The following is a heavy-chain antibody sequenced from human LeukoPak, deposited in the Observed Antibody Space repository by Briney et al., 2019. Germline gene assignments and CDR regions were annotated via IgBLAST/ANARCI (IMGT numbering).Heavy chain of an antibody. V-gene: IGHV3-23*01. D-gene: IGHD3-10*01. J-gene: IGHJ5*02. CDR1: GFTVSTNY. CDR3: AKGSISWFGELSP. CDR2: ISGSGGST. Sequence: GGSLRLSCAASGFTVSTNYMSWVRQAPGKGLEWVSAISGSGGSTYYADSVKGRFTISRDNSKNTLYLQMNSLRAEDTAVYYCAKGSISWFGELSPWGQGTLVTVSS.